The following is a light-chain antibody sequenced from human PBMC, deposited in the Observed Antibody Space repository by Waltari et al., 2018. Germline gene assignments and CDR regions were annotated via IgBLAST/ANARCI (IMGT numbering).Light chain of an antibody. Sequence: EIVLTQSPATLSLSPGERTTLSCRASESVNSYLAWYQQKPGQPPRLLIFDASNRSTGIPARFSGSGSGTDVTLTISSLEPEDFAIYYCQQRSSWPQTFGQGTELEI. CDR3: QQRSSWPQT. J-gene: IGKJ2*01. CDR1: ESVNSY. V-gene: IGKV3-11*01. CDR2: DAS.